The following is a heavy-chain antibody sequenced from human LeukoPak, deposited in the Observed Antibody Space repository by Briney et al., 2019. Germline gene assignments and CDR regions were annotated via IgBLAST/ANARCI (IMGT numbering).Heavy chain of an antibody. J-gene: IGHJ4*02. CDR3: ARDIAGIAAAGSVFDY. CDR2: ISSSSRAF. D-gene: IGHD6-13*01. Sequence: PGGSLRLSCAASGFTFSSYSMSWVRQAPGKGLEWVSYISSSSRAFYYADSVKGRFTISRDNSKNTLYLQMNSLRAEDTAVYYCARDIAGIAAAGSVFDYWGQGTLVTVSS. V-gene: IGHV3-48*01. CDR1: GFTFSSYS.